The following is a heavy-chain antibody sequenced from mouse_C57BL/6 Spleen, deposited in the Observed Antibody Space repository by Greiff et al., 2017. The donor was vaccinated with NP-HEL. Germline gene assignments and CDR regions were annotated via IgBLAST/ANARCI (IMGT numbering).Heavy chain of an antibody. Sequence: QVQLQQPGAELVRPGSSVKLSCKASGYTFTSYWMDWVKQRPGQGLEWIGNIYPSDSETHYNQKFKDKATLTVDKSSSTAYMPLSSLTSEDSAVYDCARFGDDGTWFAYWGQGTLVTVSA. CDR2: IYPSDSET. CDR1: GYTFTSYW. CDR3: ARFGDDGTWFAY. J-gene: IGHJ3*01. V-gene: IGHV1-61*01.